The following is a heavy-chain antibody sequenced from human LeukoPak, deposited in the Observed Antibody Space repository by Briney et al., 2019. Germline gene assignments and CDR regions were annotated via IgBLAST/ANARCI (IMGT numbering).Heavy chain of an antibody. D-gene: IGHD2/OR15-2a*01. V-gene: IGHV1-69*13. CDR3: ARVNMDAERKDY. J-gene: IGHJ4*02. CDR2: IIPIFGTA. CDR1: GGTFSSYA. Sequence: SVKVSCKASGGTFSSYAISWVRQAPGQGLEWMGGIIPIFGTANYAQKFQGRVTITADESTSTAYMELSSLRSEDTAVYYCARVNMDAERKDYWGQGTLVTVSS.